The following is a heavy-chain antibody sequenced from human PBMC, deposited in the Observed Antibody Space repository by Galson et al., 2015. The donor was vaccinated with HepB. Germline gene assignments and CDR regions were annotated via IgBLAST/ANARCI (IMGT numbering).Heavy chain of an antibody. CDR3: ASPRIAVAGMRDY. CDR2: ISKSSDHI. Sequence: SLRLSCAASGFAFSTYSMHWVRQAPGKGLEWVSSISKSSDHIYYADSVKGRFTISRDNTKNSLYLQMNSLRADDTAVYYCASPRIAVAGMRDYWGQGTLVTVSS. J-gene: IGHJ4*02. V-gene: IGHV3-21*01. CDR1: GFAFSTYS. D-gene: IGHD6-19*01.